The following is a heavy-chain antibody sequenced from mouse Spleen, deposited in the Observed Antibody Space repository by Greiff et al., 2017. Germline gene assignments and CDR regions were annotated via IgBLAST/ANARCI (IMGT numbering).Heavy chain of an antibody. Sequence: QVQLQQSGAELVRPGTSVKVSCKASGYAFTNYLIEWVKQRPGQGLEWIGVINPGSGGTNYNEKFKGKATLTADKSSSTAYMQLSSLTSDDSAVYYCAREEDYGLWGQGTSVTVSS. CDR1: GYAFTNYL. V-gene: IGHV1-54*01. D-gene: IGHD1-1*02. J-gene: IGHJ4*01. CDR3: AREEDYGL. CDR2: INPGSGGT.